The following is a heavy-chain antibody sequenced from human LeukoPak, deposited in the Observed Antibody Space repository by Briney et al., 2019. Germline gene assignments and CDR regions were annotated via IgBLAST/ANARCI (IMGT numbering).Heavy chain of an antibody. CDR1: GFTFGIYA. J-gene: IGHJ4*02. Sequence: GGSLRLSCAASGFTFGIYAMSWVRQAPGKRLEWVSAISGSGGSTYYADSVKGRFTISRDNSKNTLYLQMNSLRAEDTAVYYCAKEDHIVVVVAATPWSYFDYWGQGTLVTVSS. D-gene: IGHD2-15*01. CDR2: ISGSGGST. V-gene: IGHV3-23*01. CDR3: AKEDHIVVVVAATPWSYFDY.